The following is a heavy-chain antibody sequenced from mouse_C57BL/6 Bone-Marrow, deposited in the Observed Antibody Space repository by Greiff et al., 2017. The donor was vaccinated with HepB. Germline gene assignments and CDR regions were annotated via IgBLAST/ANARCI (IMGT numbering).Heavy chain of an antibody. Sequence: QVQLQQSGAELAKPGASVKLSCKASGYTFTSYGIRWVKQRTGQGLEWIGEIYPRSGNTYYNEKFKGKATLTADKSSSTVYMELRSLTSEDSAVYFCARIYTTVVYYDMDYWGQGTSVTVSS. CDR2: IYPRSGNT. CDR3: ARIYTTVVYYDMDY. D-gene: IGHD1-1*01. CDR1: GYTFTSYG. J-gene: IGHJ4*01. V-gene: IGHV1-81*01.